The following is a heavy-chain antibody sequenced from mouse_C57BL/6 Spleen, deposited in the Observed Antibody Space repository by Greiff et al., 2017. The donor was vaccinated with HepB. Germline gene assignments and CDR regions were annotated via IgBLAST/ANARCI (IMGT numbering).Heavy chain of an antibody. J-gene: IGHJ4*01. V-gene: IGHV1-82*01. CDR2: IYPGDGDT. D-gene: IGHD1-1*01. CDR3: ARSGTTVVGGPYAMDY. CDR1: GYAFSSSW. Sequence: QVQLQQSGPELVKPGASVKISCKASGYAFSSSWMNWVKQRPGKGLEWIGRIYPGDGDTNYNGKFKGKATLTADKSSSTAYMQLSSLTSEDSAVYFCARSGTTVVGGPYAMDYWGQGTSVTVSS.